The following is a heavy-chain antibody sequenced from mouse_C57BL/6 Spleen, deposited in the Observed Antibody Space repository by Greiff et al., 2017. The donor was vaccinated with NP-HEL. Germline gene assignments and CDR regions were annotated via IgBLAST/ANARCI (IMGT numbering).Heavy chain of an antibody. CDR3: ARTGLYDSSSYWYFDV. CDR2: INPNNGGT. V-gene: IGHV1-18*01. Sequence: EVQLQQSGPELVKPGASVKIPCKASGYTFTDYNMDWVKQSHGKSLEWIGDINPNNGGTIYNQKFKGKATLTVDKSSSTAYMELRSLTSEDTAVYYCARTGLYDSSSYWYFDVWGTGTTVTVSS. D-gene: IGHD1-1*01. J-gene: IGHJ1*03. CDR1: GYTFTDYN.